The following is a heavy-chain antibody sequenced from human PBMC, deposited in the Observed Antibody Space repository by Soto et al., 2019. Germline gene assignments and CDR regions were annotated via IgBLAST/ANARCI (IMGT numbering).Heavy chain of an antibody. CDR1: GFTFRNYG. V-gene: IGHV3-23*01. Sequence: EVQLLESGGGLVQPGKSLRLSCAASGFTFRNYGMSWVRQAPGKGLEWVSSISGSGTATYYADSVRGRFTISRDNSRNTLYGEMNSLRVEDTAIYYCARDQGTSYGLYYFDNWGQGTLATVSS. CDR3: ARDQGTSYGLYYFDN. J-gene: IGHJ4*02. D-gene: IGHD5-18*01. CDR2: ISGSGTAT.